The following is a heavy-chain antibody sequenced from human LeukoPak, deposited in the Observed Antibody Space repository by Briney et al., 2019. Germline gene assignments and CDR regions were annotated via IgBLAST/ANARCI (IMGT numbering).Heavy chain of an antibody. J-gene: IGHJ6*03. CDR3: ARASGLSYMDV. Sequence: GGSLRLSCAASGFTFSSYEMNWVRQAPGKGLEWVSYTSNSGSSIYYADSVKGRFTISRDNAKNALYLQMNSLRAEDTAVYYCARASGLSYMDVWGRGTTVTVSS. CDR1: GFTFSSYE. V-gene: IGHV3-48*03. D-gene: IGHD3-16*02. CDR2: TSNSGSSI.